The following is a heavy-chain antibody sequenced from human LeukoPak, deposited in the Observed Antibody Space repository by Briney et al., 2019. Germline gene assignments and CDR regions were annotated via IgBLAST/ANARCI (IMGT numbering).Heavy chain of an antibody. CDR1: GFTFSSYA. V-gene: IGHV3-23*01. D-gene: IGHD3-22*01. CDR3: AKGRYYDSSGYSLHYFDH. CDR2: ISGSGGST. J-gene: IGHJ4*02. Sequence: GGSLRLSCAASGFTFSSYAMSWVRQAPGKGLEWVSAISGSGGSTYYADSVKGRFTISRDNFKNTLYLQMNSLRAEDTAVYYCAKGRYYDSSGYSLHYFDHWGQGTLVTVSS.